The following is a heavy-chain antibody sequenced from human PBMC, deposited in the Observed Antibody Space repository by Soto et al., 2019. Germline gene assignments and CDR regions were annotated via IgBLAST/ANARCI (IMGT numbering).Heavy chain of an antibody. J-gene: IGHJ4*02. CDR2: IIPIFNST. CDR1: GSRFSNYV. CDR3: AREGRGKKAGYNGLVSLGY. V-gene: IGHV1-69*06. D-gene: IGHD2-2*02. Sequence: QVQLVQSGAEVKTPGSSLKVSCKVSGSRFSNYVISWVRQAPGHGLEWLGRIIPIFNSTKYAQSFQGRVTITADKPTSTASLELSSLTSDDTAVYYCAREGRGKKAGYNGLVSLGYWGQGALVTVSS.